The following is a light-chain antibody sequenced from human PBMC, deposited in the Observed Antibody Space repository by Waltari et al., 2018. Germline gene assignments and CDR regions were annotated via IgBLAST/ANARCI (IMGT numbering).Light chain of an antibody. CDR2: WAS. V-gene: IGKV4-1*01. Sequence: DIVMTQSPDFLAVSLGERATINCRSSQSLLHTSTNKNNLAWYQQKPGQPPKLLIYWASTRESGVPYRFSGSGSGTDFTLTISGLQAEDVAVYYCQEYSGIYTFGPGTRVDI. CDR3: QEYSGIYT. CDR1: QSLLHTSTNKNN. J-gene: IGKJ3*01.